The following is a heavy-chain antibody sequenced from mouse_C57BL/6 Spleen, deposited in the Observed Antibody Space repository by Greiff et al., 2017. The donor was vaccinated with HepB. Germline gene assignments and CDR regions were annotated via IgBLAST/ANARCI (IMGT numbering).Heavy chain of an antibody. CDR2: IYPRSGNT. CDR1: GYTFTSYG. Sequence: VKLQESGAELARPGASVKLSCKASGYTFTSYGISWVKQRTGQGLEWIGEIYPRSGNTYYNEKFKGKATLTADKSSSTAYMELRSLTSEDSAVYFCARWISYGSIDYWGQGTTLTVSS. CDR3: ARWISYGSIDY. V-gene: IGHV1-81*01. D-gene: IGHD1-1*01. J-gene: IGHJ2*01.